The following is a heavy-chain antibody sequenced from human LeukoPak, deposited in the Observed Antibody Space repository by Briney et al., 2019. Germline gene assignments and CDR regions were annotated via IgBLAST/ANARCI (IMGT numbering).Heavy chain of an antibody. CDR2: IFYSGST. V-gene: IGHV4-59*01. CDR1: GGSLGNFY. Sequence: SETLSLTCTLSGGSLGNFYWSWIRQSPGQGLQWIGYIFYSGSTNYNPSLKSRVTISVDTSKNQFSLKLTSVTAADTAVYYCAGTEYNWFDPWGPGTLVTASS. CDR3: AGTEYNWFDP. J-gene: IGHJ5*02. D-gene: IGHD2/OR15-2a*01.